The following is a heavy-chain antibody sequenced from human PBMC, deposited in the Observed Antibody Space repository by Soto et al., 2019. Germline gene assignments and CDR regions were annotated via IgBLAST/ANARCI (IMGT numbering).Heavy chain of an antibody. J-gene: IGHJ4*02. CDR1: GFTFSSYA. D-gene: IGHD5-12*01. V-gene: IGHV3-64D*06. CDR3: VKSRGGNNFDFFD. CDR2: IRGNGDPP. Sequence: GGSLRLSCSASGFTFSSYAMHWVRQAPGKGLEYISGIRGNGDPPFYADSVKGRFTISRDNSKNTLYLQMSSLSADDTAVYYCVKSRGGNNFDFFDWGQGALVTVSS.